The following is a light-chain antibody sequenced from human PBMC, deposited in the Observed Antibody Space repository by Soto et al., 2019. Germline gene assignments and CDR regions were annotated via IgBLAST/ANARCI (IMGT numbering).Light chain of an antibody. CDR2: GAS. CDR1: QTVSRS. Sequence: EVVLTQSPATLSVSPGERATLSCRASQTVSRSLAWYQQKPGQAPRLLIYGASMRATGVPDRFSGSGSGTDFTLTISSLQSEVFAVYYCQQYIDWPPYTFGQGTKVEIK. CDR3: QQYIDWPPYT. J-gene: IGKJ2*01. V-gene: IGKV3-15*01.